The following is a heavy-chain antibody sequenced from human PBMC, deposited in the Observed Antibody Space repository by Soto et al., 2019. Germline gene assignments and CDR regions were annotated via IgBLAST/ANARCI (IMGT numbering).Heavy chain of an antibody. CDR1: GFTVDDYA. CDR3: TKDLGYQLRGGNWFDP. Sequence: EVQLVESGGGLVQPGRSLRLSCAASGFTVDDYAMHWVRQAPGKGLEWVSGISWNSGSIGYADSVKGRFTISRDNAKNSLYLQMNSLRAEDTALYYCTKDLGYQLRGGNWFDPWGQGTLVTVSS. J-gene: IGHJ5*02. D-gene: IGHD2-2*01. CDR2: ISWNSGSI. V-gene: IGHV3-9*01.